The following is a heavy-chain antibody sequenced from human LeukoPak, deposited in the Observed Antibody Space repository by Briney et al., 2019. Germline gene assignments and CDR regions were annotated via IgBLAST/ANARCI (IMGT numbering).Heavy chain of an antibody. CDR1: GYTFTSYD. D-gene: IGHD2-2*01. CDR2: MNPNSGDT. CDR3: ARGNRYCSSTSCSSFDY. Sequence: ASVKVSCKASGYTFTSYDINWVRQAAGQGLEWMGWMNPNSGDTGYAQKFQGRVTITRNTSISTAYMELSSLRSEDTAVYYCARGNRYCSSTSCSSFDYWGQGTLVTVSS. J-gene: IGHJ4*02. V-gene: IGHV1-8*03.